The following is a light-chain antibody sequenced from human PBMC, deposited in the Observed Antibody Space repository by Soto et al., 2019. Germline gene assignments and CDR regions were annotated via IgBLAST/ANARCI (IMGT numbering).Light chain of an antibody. Sequence: DIQMTQSPSTLAASVGDTVTMTCRSSSKWLAWYQKKPGKAPKLLIYDVSNLERGVPPRFSGSTSGAEPTLTITGLQPDDIGTYYCQHPTDFTFGQGTKVEIK. V-gene: IGKV1-5*01. CDR2: DVS. J-gene: IGKJ2*01. CDR1: SSSKW. CDR3: QHPTDFT.